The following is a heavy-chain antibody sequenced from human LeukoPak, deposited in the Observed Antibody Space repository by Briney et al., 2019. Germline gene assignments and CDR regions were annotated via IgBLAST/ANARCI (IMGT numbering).Heavy chain of an antibody. CDR2: ISSSSSYI. Sequence: GGSLRLSCAASGFTFSSYSMNWVRQAPGKGLEWVSSISSSSSYIYYADSVKGRFTISRDNAKNSLYLQINSLRAEDTAVYYCARGALYDSSGNRYFQPWGQGTLVTVSS. CDR3: ARGALYDSSGNRYFQP. J-gene: IGHJ1*01. D-gene: IGHD3-22*01. CDR1: GFTFSSYS. V-gene: IGHV3-21*01.